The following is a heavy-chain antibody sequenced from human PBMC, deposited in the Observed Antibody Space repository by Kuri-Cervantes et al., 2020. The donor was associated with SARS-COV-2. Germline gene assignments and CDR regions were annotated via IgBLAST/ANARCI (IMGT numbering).Heavy chain of an antibody. CDR3: AREGYCSSTSSSRGYYYYYMDV. J-gene: IGHJ6*03. V-gene: IGHV3-30-3*01. CDR1: GITFSSYA. D-gene: IGHD2-2*01. Sequence: GESLKISCAASGITFSSYAMHWVRQAPGKGLEWVAVISYDGSNKYYADTVKGRFTISRDNSKNTLYLQMNRLRDADTAVYYCAREGYCSSTSSSRGYYYYYMDVWGKGTTVTVSS. CDR2: ISYDGSNK.